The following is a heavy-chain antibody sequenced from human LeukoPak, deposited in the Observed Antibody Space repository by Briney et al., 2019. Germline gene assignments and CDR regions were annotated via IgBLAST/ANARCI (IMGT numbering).Heavy chain of an antibody. J-gene: IGHJ4*02. CDR1: GGSISSSSYY. CDR3: ARHLSGTTMAHYFDF. D-gene: IGHD1-1*01. Sequence: SETLSLTCTVSGGSISSSSYYWGWIRQPPGKGLEWIGSIYYSGSTYYNPSLKSRVTISVDTSKNQFSLKLYSVTASDAALYYCARHLSGTTMAHYFDFWGQGILVAVSS. V-gene: IGHV4-39*01. CDR2: IYYSGST.